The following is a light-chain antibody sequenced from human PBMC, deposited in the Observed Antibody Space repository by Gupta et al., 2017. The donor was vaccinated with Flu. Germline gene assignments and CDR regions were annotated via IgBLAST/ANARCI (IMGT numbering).Light chain of an antibody. V-gene: IGLV2-14*01. Sequence: QSALTQPASVSGSPGQSITISCTGTSSDVGGYNFVSWYQQHPGKAPKLMIYEVSNRPSGVSIRFSGSKSGNTASLTISGLQAEDEAAYYCGSYTISNTWVFGGGTKVTVL. J-gene: IGLJ3*02. CDR1: SSDVGGYNF. CDR2: EVS. CDR3: GSYTISNTWV.